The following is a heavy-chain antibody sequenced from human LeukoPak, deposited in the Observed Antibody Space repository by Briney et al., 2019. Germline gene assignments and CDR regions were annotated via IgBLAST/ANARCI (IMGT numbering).Heavy chain of an antibody. CDR1: GFTFNTYN. CDR2: ISSSSSYI. Sequence: KPGGSLRLSCAASGFTFNTYNMNWVRQAPGKGLEWVSSISSSSSYIYYADSVKGRFTISRDNAKNSLYLQMNSLRAEDTAVYYCARDLGYSQALYYYYYMDVWGKGTTVTVSS. D-gene: IGHD5-18*01. V-gene: IGHV3-21*01. CDR3: ARDLGYSQALYYYYYMDV. J-gene: IGHJ6*03.